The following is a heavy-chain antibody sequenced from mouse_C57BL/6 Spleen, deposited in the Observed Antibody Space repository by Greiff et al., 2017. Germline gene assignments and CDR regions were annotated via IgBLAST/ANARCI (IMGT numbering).Heavy chain of an antibody. CDR2: IDPENGDT. CDR1: GFTFNDYY. V-gene: IGHV14-4*01. CDR3: TRDAY. J-gene: IGHJ3*01. Sequence: EVQLQQSGAELVRPGASVKLSCTASGFTFNDYYMHWVKQRPEQGLEWIGGIDPENGDTEYASKFQGKATITVDTSSNTAYLQLSSLTSEDTAVYYCTRDAYGGRGTGVTVSA.